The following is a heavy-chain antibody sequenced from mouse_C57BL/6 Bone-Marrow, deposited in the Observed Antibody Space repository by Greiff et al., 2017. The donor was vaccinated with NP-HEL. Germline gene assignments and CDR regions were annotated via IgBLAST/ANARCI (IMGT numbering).Heavy chain of an antibody. D-gene: IGHD1-1*01. CDR3: AREGTYYGSSPFDY. CDR1: GYTFTSYW. Sequence: VQLQQPGAELVKPGASVKLSCKASGYTFTSYWMQWVNQRPGQGLEWIGEIDPSDSYTNYNQKFKGKATLTVDTSSSTAYMQLSSLTSEDSAVYYCAREGTYYGSSPFDYWGQGTTLTVSS. CDR2: IDPSDSYT. J-gene: IGHJ2*01. V-gene: IGHV1-50*01.